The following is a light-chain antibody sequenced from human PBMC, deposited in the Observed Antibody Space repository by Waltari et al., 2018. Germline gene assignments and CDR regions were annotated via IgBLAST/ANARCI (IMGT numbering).Light chain of an antibody. CDR1: RPNIRAGYD. CDR3: QSYDRNLVV. Sequence: QSVLTQPPSMSWAPGPRVPLSCTRPRPNIRAGYDVHWYQQLPGTAPKLLIYGNNNRPSGVPDRFSASKSDISASLAITGLQAEDEADYYCQSYDRNLVVFGGGTKLTVL. V-gene: IGLV1-40*01. J-gene: IGLJ2*01. CDR2: GNN.